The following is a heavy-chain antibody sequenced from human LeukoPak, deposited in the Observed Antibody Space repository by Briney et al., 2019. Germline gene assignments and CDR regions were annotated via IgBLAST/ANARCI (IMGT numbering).Heavy chain of an antibody. J-gene: IGHJ4*02. V-gene: IGHV3-11*06. D-gene: IGHD3-16*01. CDR1: GFTLSDYY. CDR2: ISSSSSYT. Sequence: GGSLRLSCAASGFTLSDYYMSWIRQAPGKGLEWVSYISSSSSYTNYADSLKGRFTISRDNAKNSLYLQMNSLRAEDTAVYYCARWGGGVAPAGYWGQGTLVTVSS. CDR3: ARWGGGVAPAGY.